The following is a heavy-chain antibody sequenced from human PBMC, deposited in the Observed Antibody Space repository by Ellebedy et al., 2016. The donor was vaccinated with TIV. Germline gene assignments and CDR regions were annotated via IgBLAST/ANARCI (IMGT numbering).Heavy chain of an antibody. CDR2: ISNRGTTI. Sequence: GESLKISCAASKFTFSSYEMNWVRQAPGKGLEGVSYISNRGTTISYAESVKGRFIISRGNAKNSLYLTMKSLRAEDTAAYYCATTSDEFWSGYYDDWGQGTLVTVSS. D-gene: IGHD3-3*01. J-gene: IGHJ4*02. CDR3: ATTSDEFWSGYYDD. CDR1: KFTFSSYE. V-gene: IGHV3-48*03.